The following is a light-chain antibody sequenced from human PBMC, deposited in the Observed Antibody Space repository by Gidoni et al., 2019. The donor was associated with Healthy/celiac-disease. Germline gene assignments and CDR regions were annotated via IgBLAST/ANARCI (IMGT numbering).Light chain of an antibody. J-gene: IGKJ2*01. V-gene: IGKV1-5*01. CDR3: QQYNSYLYT. CDR1: QRISSW. Sequence: DIQMTQSPSTLSASVGDRVTITCRASQRISSWLAWYQQKPGKAPKLRIYDASSLDSGVPSRFSGSGSGTEFTLTISSLQPDDFATYYCQQYNSYLYTFGQGTKLEIK. CDR2: DAS.